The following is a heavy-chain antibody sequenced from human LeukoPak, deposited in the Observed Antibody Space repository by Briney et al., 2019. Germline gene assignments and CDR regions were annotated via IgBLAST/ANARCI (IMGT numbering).Heavy chain of an antibody. CDR2: ISSSSSYI. V-gene: IGHV3-11*06. CDR1: GFTFSDYY. CDR3: ARGFDNYYALPGGY. Sequence: GGSLRLSCAASGFTFSDYYMSWIRQAPGKGLEWVSSISSSSSYIYYADSVKGRFTISRDNAKKSLYLQMNSLRAEDTAVYYCARGFDNYYALPGGYWGQGTLVTVSS. D-gene: IGHD3-10*01. J-gene: IGHJ4*02.